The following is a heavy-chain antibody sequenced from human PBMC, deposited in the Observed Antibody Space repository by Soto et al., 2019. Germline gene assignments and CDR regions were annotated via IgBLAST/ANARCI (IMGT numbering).Heavy chain of an antibody. CDR2: ISAYKGNT. D-gene: IGHD2-15*01. CDR3: ARGYCSGGSCNWYSYYYMDV. J-gene: IGHJ6*03. CDR1: GYTFTSYG. V-gene: IGHV1-18*01. Sequence: ASVKVSCKASGYTFTSYGISWVRQAPGQGLEWMGWISAYKGNTNYAQKLQGRVTMTTDTSTSTAYMELRSLRSDDTAVYYCARGYCSGGSCNWYSYYYMDVLGKGTTVTVSS.